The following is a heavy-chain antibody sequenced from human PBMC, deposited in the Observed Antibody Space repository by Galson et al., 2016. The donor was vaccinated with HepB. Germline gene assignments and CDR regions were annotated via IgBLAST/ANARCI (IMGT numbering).Heavy chain of an antibody. CDR2: IWYDGTNK. Sequence: SLRLSCAASGFTFINYGMHWVRQAPGKGLEWVALIWYDGTNKYYADSVKGRFTISRDNSKNTVYLQMNSLRAEDTAVYYCAKDGGDGYNFPYYHGMDVWGQGTTVTVSS. CDR3: AKDGGDGYNFPYYHGMDV. CDR1: GFTFINYG. J-gene: IGHJ6*02. D-gene: IGHD5-24*01. V-gene: IGHV3-33*06.